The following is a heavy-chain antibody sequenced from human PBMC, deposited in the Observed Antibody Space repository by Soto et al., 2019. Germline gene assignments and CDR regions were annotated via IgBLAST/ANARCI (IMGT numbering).Heavy chain of an antibody. V-gene: IGHV4-34*01. CDR1: GGSFSGYY. J-gene: IGHJ6*02. CDR2: INHSGST. D-gene: IGHD6-13*01. Sequence: SETLSLTCAVYGGSFSGYYWSWIRQPPGKGLEWIGEINHSGSTNYNPSLKSRVTISVDTSKNQFSLKLSSVTAADTAVYYCARGRGIAAAGTDAYYYYYYGMDVWGQGTTVTVPS. CDR3: ARGRGIAAAGTDAYYYYYYGMDV.